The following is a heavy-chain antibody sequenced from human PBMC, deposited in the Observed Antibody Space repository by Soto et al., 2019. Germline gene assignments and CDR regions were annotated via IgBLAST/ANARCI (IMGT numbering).Heavy chain of an antibody. CDR3: TRHSVDY. Sequence: EVQLVESGGGLVQPGGSLKLSCAASGFTFSDAALHWVRQASGKGLEWVGRIRAKAYSYATAYAASVKGRFTISRDDSKNTAYLQMNSLKTEDTAVYYCTRHSVDYWGQGTLVTVSS. CDR1: GFTFSDAA. CDR2: IRAKAYSYAT. J-gene: IGHJ4*02. V-gene: IGHV3-73*01.